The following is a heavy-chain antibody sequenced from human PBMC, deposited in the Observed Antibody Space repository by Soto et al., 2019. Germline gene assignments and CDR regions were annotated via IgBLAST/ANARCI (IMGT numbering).Heavy chain of an antibody. V-gene: IGHV3-21*01. Sequence: GGSLRLSCAASGFTFSSYSMNWVRQAPGKGLEWVSSITSSSSYIYYVDSVKGRFTISRDNAKNSLYLQMNSLRAEDTAVYYCARVYYGSGSSYIDDCWGQGTLVTVSS. CDR3: ARVYYGSGSSYIDDC. D-gene: IGHD3-10*01. J-gene: IGHJ4*02. CDR2: ITSSSSYI. CDR1: GFTFSSYS.